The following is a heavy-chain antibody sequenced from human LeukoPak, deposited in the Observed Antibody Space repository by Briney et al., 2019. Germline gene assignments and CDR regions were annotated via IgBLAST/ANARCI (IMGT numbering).Heavy chain of an antibody. J-gene: IGHJ4*02. Sequence: GGSLRLSCAASGFTFSSYAMSWVRQVPGKGLEWVSVISGSGDNTYYADSVKGRFTISRDNSKNTLYLQMNSLRAEDTAVYYCAKTIRGAAMSRGYFDYWGQGTLVTVSS. V-gene: IGHV3-23*01. D-gene: IGHD2-2*01. CDR3: AKTIRGAAMSRGYFDY. CDR1: GFTFSSYA. CDR2: ISGSGDNT.